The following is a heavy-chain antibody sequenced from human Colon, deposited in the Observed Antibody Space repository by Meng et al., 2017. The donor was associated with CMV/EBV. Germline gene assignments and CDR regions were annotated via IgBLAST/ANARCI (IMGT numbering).Heavy chain of an antibody. V-gene: IGHV1-2*02. CDR3: ASLSGGDFDY. CDR1: GDTFTGYF. D-gene: IGHD1-26*01. CDR2: INPNTGGT. J-gene: IGHJ4*02. Sequence: QVVWVQVGVALKEPGASVKVACKASGDTFTGYFMYWVRQAPGQGLEWLGVINPNTGGTNDAQKFQSRVTMTRDTSMNTAYMELSRLRSDDTAVYYCASLSGGDFDYWCQGTLVTVSS.